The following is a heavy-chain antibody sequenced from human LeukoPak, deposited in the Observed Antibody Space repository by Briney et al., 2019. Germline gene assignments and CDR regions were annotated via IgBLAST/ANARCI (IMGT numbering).Heavy chain of an antibody. CDR2: ISGGGDTT. D-gene: IGHD2-2*01. J-gene: IGHJ4*02. Sequence: GGSLRLSCAAPGFTFAGYAMSWVRQGQGKGLEWASDISGGGDTTYYADSVKGRFTISRDNSKNTLYLQMNSLRAEDTAVYYCAKGRLVPAALLDYWGQGTLVTVSS. V-gene: IGHV3-23*01. CDR1: GFTFAGYA. CDR3: AKGRLVPAALLDY.